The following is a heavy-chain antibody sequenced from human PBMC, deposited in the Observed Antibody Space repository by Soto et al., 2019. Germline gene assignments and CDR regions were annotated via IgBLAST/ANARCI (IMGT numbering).Heavy chain of an antibody. CDR3: SRGTLGAAIFNY. D-gene: IGHD1-26*01. Sequence: SETLSLTCAVYGGSFSGYYWSWIRQPPGKGLEWIGEINHSGSTNYNPSLKSRVTISVDTSKNQFSLKLSSVTAADTAVYYCSRGTLGAAIFNYWGQGPLVTV. J-gene: IGHJ4*02. V-gene: IGHV4-34*01. CDR1: GGSFSGYY. CDR2: INHSGST.